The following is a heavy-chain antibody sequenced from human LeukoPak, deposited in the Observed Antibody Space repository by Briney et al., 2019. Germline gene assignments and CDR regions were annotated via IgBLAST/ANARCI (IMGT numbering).Heavy chain of an antibody. J-gene: IGHJ4*02. CDR3: AKRYCSSTSCYTDY. Sequence: GGSLRLSCAASGFTFSSYWMHWVRQAPGKGLEWVSAISGSGGSTYYADSVKGRFTISRDNSKNTLYLQMYSLRAEDTAVYYCAKRYCSSTSCYTDYWGQGTLVTVSS. CDR2: ISGSGGST. V-gene: IGHV3-23*01. CDR1: GFTFSSYW. D-gene: IGHD2-2*02.